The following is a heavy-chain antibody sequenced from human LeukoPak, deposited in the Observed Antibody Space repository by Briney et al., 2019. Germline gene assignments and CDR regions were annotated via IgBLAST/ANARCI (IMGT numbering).Heavy chain of an antibody. CDR2: MNPNSGKT. D-gene: IGHD3-10*01. Sequence: ASVKVSFKASGYTFTSYDINWVRQATGQGLEWVGWMNPNSGKTGYAQKFQGRVTITRNTSINTADMEESSPTSEDTAVYYCARGPMRASGSYYFNYWGQGTLVTVSS. V-gene: IGHV1-8*01. J-gene: IGHJ4*02. CDR1: GYTFTSYD. CDR3: ARGPMRASGSYYFNY.